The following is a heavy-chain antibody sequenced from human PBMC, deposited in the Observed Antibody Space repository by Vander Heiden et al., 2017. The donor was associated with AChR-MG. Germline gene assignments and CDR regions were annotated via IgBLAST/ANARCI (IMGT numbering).Heavy chain of an antibody. CDR1: GFTFSRYA. D-gene: IGHD3-10*01. CDR2: ISGSGGST. CDR3: AKDPEAGLEEDY. Sequence: EVPLLESGGGLVQPGGSLRLSCAASGFTFSRYAMSWVRQAPGKGLEWVSAISGSGGSTYYVDSVKGRFTISRDNSKNTLYLQMNSLRAEDTAVYYCAKDPEAGLEEDYWGQGTLVTVSS. J-gene: IGHJ4*02. V-gene: IGHV3-23*01.